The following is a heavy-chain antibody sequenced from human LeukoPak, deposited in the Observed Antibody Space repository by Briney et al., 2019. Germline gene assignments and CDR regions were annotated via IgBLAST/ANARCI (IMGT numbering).Heavy chain of an antibody. CDR3: ARGGPEYDFWSGYYSD. CDR1: GYTFTSYG. CDR2: ISAYNGNT. V-gene: IGHV1-18*01. J-gene: IGHJ4*02. D-gene: IGHD3-3*01. Sequence: ASVKVSCKASGYTFTSYGISWVRQAPGQGLEWMGWISAYNGNTNYAQKLQGRVTMTTDTSTGTAYMELRSLRSDDTAVYYCARGGPEYDFWSGYYSDWGQGTLVTVSS.